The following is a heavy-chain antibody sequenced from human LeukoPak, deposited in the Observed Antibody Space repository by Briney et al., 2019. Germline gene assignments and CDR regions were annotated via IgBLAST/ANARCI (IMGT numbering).Heavy chain of an antibody. Sequence: SETLSLTCAVYGGPFSGYYWSWIRQPPGKGLEWIGEINHSGSTNYNPSLKSRVTISVDTSKNQFSLKLSSVTAADTAVYYCARAPGYSSIFYFDYWGQGTLVTVSS. CDR3: ARAPGYSSIFYFDY. D-gene: IGHD6-13*01. V-gene: IGHV4-34*01. CDR2: INHSGST. J-gene: IGHJ4*02. CDR1: GGPFSGYY.